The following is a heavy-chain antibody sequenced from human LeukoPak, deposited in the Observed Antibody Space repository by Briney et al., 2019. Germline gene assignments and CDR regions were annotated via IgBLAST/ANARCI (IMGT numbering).Heavy chain of an antibody. CDR2: ISSSSSTI. V-gene: IGHV3-48*01. Sequence: GGSLRLSCAASGFTFSSYSMNWVRQAPGKGLEWVSYISSSSSTIYYADSVKGRFTISRDNAKNSLYLQMNSLRAEDTAVYYCARASWSDSSGHSPPPFDYWGQGTLVTVSS. J-gene: IGHJ4*02. D-gene: IGHD3-22*01. CDR1: GFTFSSYS. CDR3: ARASWSDSSGHSPPPFDY.